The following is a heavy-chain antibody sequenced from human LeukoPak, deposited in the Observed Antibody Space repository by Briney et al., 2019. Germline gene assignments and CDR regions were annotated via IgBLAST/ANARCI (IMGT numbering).Heavy chain of an antibody. D-gene: IGHD6-13*01. CDR3: ARAGIAAAGMETHYYYYYMDV. Sequence: GASVKVSCKASGGTFSSYAISWVRQAPGQGLGWMGGIIPIFGTANYAQKFQGRVTITTDESTSTAYMELSSLRSEDTAVYYCARAGIAAAGMETHYYYYYMDVWGKGTTVTVSS. J-gene: IGHJ6*03. CDR2: IIPIFGTA. V-gene: IGHV1-69*05. CDR1: GGTFSSYA.